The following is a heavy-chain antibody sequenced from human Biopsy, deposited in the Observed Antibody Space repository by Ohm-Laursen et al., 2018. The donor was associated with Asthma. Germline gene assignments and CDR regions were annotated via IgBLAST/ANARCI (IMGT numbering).Heavy chain of an antibody. CDR3: ASPSSSREILYYYYNMDI. CDR1: GDSFSNYA. J-gene: IGHJ6*02. D-gene: IGHD6-13*01. Sequence: SSVKVSCNASGDSFSNYAISWVRQAPGLGLEWMGGISPVFGSTNIAQKFQGRVTISADIFTKTAYLEVSSLRSDDTAVYYCASPSSSREILYYYYNMDIWGQGTTVTV. CDR2: ISPVFGST. V-gene: IGHV1-69*06.